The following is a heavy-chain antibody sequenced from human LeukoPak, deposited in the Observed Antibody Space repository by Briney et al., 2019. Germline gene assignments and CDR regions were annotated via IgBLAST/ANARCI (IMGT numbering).Heavy chain of an antibody. Sequence: PGGFLRLSCAASGFTFSSYGMHWVRQAPGKGLEWVAFIRHDGSNKNYADSVKGRFTISRDNAKNSLYLQMNSLRAEDTAVYYCASQDDYYDSSGYPRYWGQGTLATVSS. D-gene: IGHD3-22*01. CDR3: ASQDDYYDSSGYPRY. CDR2: IRHDGSNK. V-gene: IGHV3-30*02. CDR1: GFTFSSYG. J-gene: IGHJ4*02.